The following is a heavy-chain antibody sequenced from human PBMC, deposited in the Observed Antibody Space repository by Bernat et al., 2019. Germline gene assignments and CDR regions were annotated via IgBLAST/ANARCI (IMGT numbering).Heavy chain of an antibody. V-gene: IGHV3-23*01. CDR3: AREGYCSSTSCHDAFDI. Sequence: EVHLLESGGGLVQPGGSLRVSCGASGFMFSSYAMSWVRQAPGKGLEWVSSISGSGGTTYYADSVKGRFTISRDNAKNSLYLQMNSLRAEDTAVYYCAREGYCSSTSCHDAFDIWGQGTMVTVSS. J-gene: IGHJ3*02. CDR1: GFMFSSYA. CDR2: ISGSGGTT. D-gene: IGHD2-2*01.